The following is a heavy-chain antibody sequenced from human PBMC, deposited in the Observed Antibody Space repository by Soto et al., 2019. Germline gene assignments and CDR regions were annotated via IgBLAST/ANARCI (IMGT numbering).Heavy chain of an antibody. V-gene: IGHV3-74*01. CDR2: INSDGSST. CDR1: GFTFSTYW. CDR3: ARGYCSGGSCWDPSFDY. J-gene: IGHJ4*02. D-gene: IGHD2-15*01. Sequence: GGSLRLSCAASGFTFSTYWMHWVRQAPGKGLVWVSRINSDGSSTNYADSVKGRFTISRDNAKNTLFLQMNSLRAEDTALYYCARGYCSGGSCWDPSFDYWGQGTLVTVSS.